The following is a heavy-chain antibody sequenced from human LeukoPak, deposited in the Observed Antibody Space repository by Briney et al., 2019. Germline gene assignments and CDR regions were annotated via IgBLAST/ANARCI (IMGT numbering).Heavy chain of an antibody. D-gene: IGHD3-10*01. CDR1: GYTFTGYY. V-gene: IGHV1-2*02. J-gene: IGHJ4*02. Sequence: GASVKVSCKASGYTFTGYYMHWMRQAPGQGLDWMGWINPNSGGTNYAQKFQGRVTMTRDTSISTAYMELSRLRSDDTAVYYCARVDGGSGSYGYWGQGTLVTVSS. CDR2: INPNSGGT. CDR3: ARVDGGSGSYGY.